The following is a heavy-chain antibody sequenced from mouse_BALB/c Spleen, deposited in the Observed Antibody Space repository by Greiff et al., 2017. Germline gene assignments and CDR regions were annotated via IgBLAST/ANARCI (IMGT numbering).Heavy chain of an antibody. J-gene: IGHJ1*01. CDR1: GFSLTSYG. V-gene: IGHV2-9*02. CDR3: ARDRGRYFDV. D-gene: IGHD3-1*01. CDR2: IWAGGST. Sequence: VKLVESGPGLVAPSQSLSITCTVSGFSLTSYGVHWVRQPPGKGLEWLGVIWAGGSTNYNSALMSRLSISKDNSKSQVFLKMNSLQTDDTAMYYCARDRGRYFDVWGAGTTVTVSS.